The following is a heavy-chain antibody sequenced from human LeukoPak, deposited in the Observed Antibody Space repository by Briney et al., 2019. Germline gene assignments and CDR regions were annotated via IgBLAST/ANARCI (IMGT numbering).Heavy chain of an antibody. Sequence: SETPSLTCTVSGYSISSGYYWTWIRQPPGQALEWIATINHSGSTYYKPSLKSRVSISVDTSKNQFSLKLSSVAAADTAVYYCARYRGTSTSGSFYFDYWGQGTLVTVSS. CDR2: INHSGST. V-gene: IGHV4-38-2*02. J-gene: IGHJ4*02. CDR1: GYSISSGYY. D-gene: IGHD3-10*01. CDR3: ARYRGTSTSGSFYFDY.